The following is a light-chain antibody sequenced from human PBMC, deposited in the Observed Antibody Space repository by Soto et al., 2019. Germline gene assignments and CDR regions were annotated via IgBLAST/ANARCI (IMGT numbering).Light chain of an antibody. CDR1: RSVRSY. CDR2: DAS. J-gene: IGKJ5*01. Sequence: EIVLTQSPATLSLSPGERATLSCRASRSVRSYLAWYEQKAGQAPRLLIYDASNRAAGIQARFSGRGSETDFTLPISNLEPEDLAVYYCQQRYAWHPLTFGQGPRLAIK. V-gene: IGKV3-11*01. CDR3: QQRYAWHPLT.